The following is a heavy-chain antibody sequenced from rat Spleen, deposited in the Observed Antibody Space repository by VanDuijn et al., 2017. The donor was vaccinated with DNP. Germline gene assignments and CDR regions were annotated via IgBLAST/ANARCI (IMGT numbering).Heavy chain of an antibody. CDR2: ISYSGST. CDR3: ARAYYDGTYYPNWYFDF. J-gene: IGHJ1*01. CDR1: DYSITSNY. Sequence: EVQLQESGPGLVKPSQSLSLTCSVTDYSITSNYWGWIRKFPGNKMEWIGHISYSGSTSYNPSLKSRISITRDTSKRQFFLQLNSVTTEDTATYYCARAYYDGTYYPNWYFDFWGPGTTVTVSS. D-gene: IGHD1-12*02. V-gene: IGHV3-1*01.